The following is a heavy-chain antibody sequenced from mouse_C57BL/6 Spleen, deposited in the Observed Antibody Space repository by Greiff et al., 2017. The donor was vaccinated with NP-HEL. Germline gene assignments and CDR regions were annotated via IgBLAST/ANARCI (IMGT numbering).Heavy chain of an antibody. Sequence: VQLQQSGAELVKPGASLKLSCKASGYTFTSYWMHWVKQRPGQGLEWIGMIHPNSGSTNYNEKFKSKATLTVDKSSSTAYMQLSSLTSEDSAVYYCARSGDYYAMDYWGQGTSVTVSS. CDR2: IHPNSGST. D-gene: IGHD3-1*01. V-gene: IGHV1-64*01. J-gene: IGHJ4*01. CDR3: ARSGDYYAMDY. CDR1: GYTFTSYW.